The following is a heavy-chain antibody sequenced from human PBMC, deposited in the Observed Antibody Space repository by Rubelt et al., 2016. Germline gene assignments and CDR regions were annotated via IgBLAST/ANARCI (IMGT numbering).Heavy chain of an antibody. V-gene: IGHV1-3*04. CDR1: GYTFTTYA. D-gene: IGHD2-15*01. Sequence: QVQLAQSGAEVKKPGASVKVSCKASGYTFTTYALHWVRQAPGHRLKWMGWINTVNGNTRYSQKFQGRVTITREPSASTASMELSSLKSEDTAVYYCARGYLDCDYWGQGTLVTVSS. J-gene: IGHJ4*02. CDR3: ARGYLDCDY. CDR2: INTVNGNT.